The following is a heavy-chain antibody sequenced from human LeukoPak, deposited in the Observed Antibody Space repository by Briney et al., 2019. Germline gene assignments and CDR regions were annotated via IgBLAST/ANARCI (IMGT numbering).Heavy chain of an antibody. CDR2: ISYDGSDK. Sequence: GRSLRLSCAASGFTFSSYAMHWVRQAPGKGLECVALISYDGSDKYYADSVKGRFTISRDNSKNTLYLQMNSLRTEDTTVYYCVRGRYYYDSSGYLDYWGQGTLVTVSS. V-gene: IGHV3-30-3*01. D-gene: IGHD3-22*01. CDR1: GFTFSSYA. CDR3: VRGRYYYDSSGYLDY. J-gene: IGHJ4*02.